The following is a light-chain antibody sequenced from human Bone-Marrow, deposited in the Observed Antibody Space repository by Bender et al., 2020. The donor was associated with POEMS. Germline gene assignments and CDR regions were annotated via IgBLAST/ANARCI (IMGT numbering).Light chain of an antibody. Sequence: QSAVTQPASVSGSPGQSITISCTGTSSDVGGYDFVSWYQQYPGKAPKLIIYDVSKRPSGVSHRFSGSKSGNTASLTISGLQSDDEADYYCSSFTADSTYVFGTGTYVTVL. CDR2: DVS. J-gene: IGLJ1*01. CDR3: SSFTADSTYV. V-gene: IGLV2-14*03. CDR1: SSDVGGYDF.